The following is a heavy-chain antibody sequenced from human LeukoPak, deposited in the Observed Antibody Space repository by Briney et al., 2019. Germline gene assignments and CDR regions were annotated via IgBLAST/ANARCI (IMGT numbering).Heavy chain of an antibody. Sequence: KPSETLSLTCTDAGGSISSYYWSWIRQPPGKGLEWIGYIYSSGSTNYNPSLKSRITISVDTSKNQFSLKLSSVTAADTAVYYCARFAYCGGHCWYYFDYWARDPWSPSPQ. D-gene: IGHD2-21*02. J-gene: IGHJ4*02. CDR1: GGSISSYY. V-gene: IGHV4-59*01. CDR3: ARFAYCGGHCWYYFDY. CDR2: IYSSGST.